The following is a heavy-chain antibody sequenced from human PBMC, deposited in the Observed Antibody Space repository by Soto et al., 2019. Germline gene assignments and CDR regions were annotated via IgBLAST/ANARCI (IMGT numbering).Heavy chain of an antibody. J-gene: IGHJ4*02. CDR1: GFTFSDYY. Sequence: GSLRLSCAASGFTFSDYYMSWIRQAPGKGLEWVSYISSSSSYTNYADSVKGRFTISRDNAKNSLYLQMNSLRAEDTAVYYCERVAYSSGVDYWGQGTMVTVYS. CDR2: ISSSSSYT. D-gene: IGHD6-19*01. CDR3: ERVAYSSGVDY. V-gene: IGHV3-11*06.